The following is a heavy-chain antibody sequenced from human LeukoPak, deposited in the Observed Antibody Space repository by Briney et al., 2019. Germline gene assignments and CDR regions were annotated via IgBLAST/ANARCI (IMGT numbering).Heavy chain of an antibody. D-gene: IGHD2-15*01. Sequence: ASVKVSCKASGYTFTSYAMHWVRQAPGQRLEWMGWINAGNGNTKYPQKFQGRVTITRDTSASTAYMELSSLRSEDTAVYYCASQAATRLYYYGMDVWGKGTTVTVSS. J-gene: IGHJ6*04. CDR1: GYTFTSYA. CDR2: INAGNGNT. V-gene: IGHV1-3*01. CDR3: ASQAATRLYYYGMDV.